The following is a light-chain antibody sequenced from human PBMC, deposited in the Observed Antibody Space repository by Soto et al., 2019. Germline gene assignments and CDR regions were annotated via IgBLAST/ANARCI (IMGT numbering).Light chain of an antibody. CDR1: GSDVGAYKY. J-gene: IGLJ3*02. CDR2: EVS. Sequence: QSVLTQPASVSGSPGQSITISCTGTGSDVGAYKYVSWYQQHPGKAPKLIIYEVSNRPSGVSNRFSGSKSGNTASLTISGLQAEDEADYYCNSFTTSSTGVFGGGTKLTVL. V-gene: IGLV2-14*01. CDR3: NSFTTSSTGV.